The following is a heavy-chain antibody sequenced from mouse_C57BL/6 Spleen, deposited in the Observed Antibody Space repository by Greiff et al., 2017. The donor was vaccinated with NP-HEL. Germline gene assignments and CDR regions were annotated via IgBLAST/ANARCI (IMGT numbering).Heavy chain of an antibody. CDR2: IYPGDGDT. Sequence: QVQLQQSGPELVKPGASVKISCKASGYAFSSSWMNWVKQRPGKGLEWIGRIYPGDGDTNYNGKFKGKATLTADKSSSTAYMQLSSLTSEDSAVXFCAGGCYGSSYDYFDYWGQGTTLTVSS. CDR3: AGGCYGSSYDYFDY. J-gene: IGHJ2*01. V-gene: IGHV1-82*01. CDR1: GYAFSSSW. D-gene: IGHD1-1*01.